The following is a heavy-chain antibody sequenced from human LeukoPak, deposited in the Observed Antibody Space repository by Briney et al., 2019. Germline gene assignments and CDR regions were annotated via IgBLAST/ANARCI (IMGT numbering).Heavy chain of an antibody. J-gene: IGHJ4*02. Sequence: GGSLRLSCAASGFTFSSYSMTWVRQARRKGLEWVSSISSSSSYIYYADSVKGRFTISRDNAKNSLYLQMNSPRAEDTAVYYCARRGSYDSTFDYWGQGTLVTVSS. CDR1: GFTFSSYS. V-gene: IGHV3-21*01. CDR2: ISSSSSYI. D-gene: IGHD1-26*01. CDR3: ARRGSYDSTFDY.